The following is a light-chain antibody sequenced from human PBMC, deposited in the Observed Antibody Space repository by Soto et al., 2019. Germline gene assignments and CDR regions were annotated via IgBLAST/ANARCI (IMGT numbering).Light chain of an antibody. Sequence: DIQMTQSPSTLSASVGDRVTITCRASQSISNWLAWYQQKPGKAPKLLIYKASSLESGVPSRFRGSGSGTEFTLTISSLQPDDFAPYYCQHYNSYSITFGQGTRLEIK. CDR3: QHYNSYSIT. CDR1: QSISNW. CDR2: KAS. J-gene: IGKJ5*01. V-gene: IGKV1-5*03.